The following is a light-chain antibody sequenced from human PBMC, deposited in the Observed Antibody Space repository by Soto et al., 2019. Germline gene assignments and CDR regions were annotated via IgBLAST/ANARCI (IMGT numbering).Light chain of an antibody. CDR1: QSVSSN. J-gene: IGKJ5*01. CDR2: DAS. V-gene: IGKV3-11*01. CDR3: QQRSAGVT. Sequence: EMVMTQSPATLSVSPGERATLSCRASQSVSSNLVWYQQKPGQAPRLLIYDASNRATATPPRFSGSGSGTDFTLTISSLEPEDFAVYYCQQRSAGVTFGQGTRLEIK.